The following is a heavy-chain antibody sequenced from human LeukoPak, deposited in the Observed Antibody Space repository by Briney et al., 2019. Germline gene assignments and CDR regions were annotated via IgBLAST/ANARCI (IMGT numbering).Heavy chain of an antibody. CDR2: ISSSSSYT. CDR3: ARDSRMSYYYGSGSYYTARYFDY. Sequence: GGSLRLSCAASGFTFSDYYMSWIRQAPGKGLEWVSYISSSSSYTNYADSVKGRFTISRDNATNSLYLQMNSLRAEDTAVYYCARDSRMSYYYGSGSYYTARYFDYWGQGTLVTVSS. J-gene: IGHJ4*02. V-gene: IGHV3-11*06. D-gene: IGHD3-10*01. CDR1: GFTFSDYY.